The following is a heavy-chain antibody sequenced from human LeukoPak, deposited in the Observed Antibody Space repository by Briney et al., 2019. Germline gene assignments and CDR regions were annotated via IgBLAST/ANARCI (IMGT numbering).Heavy chain of an antibody. Sequence: SVKVSCKASGGTFSSYAISWVRQAPGQGLEWMGKIIPIFGIANYAQKFQGRVTITADKSTSTAYMELSSLRSEDTAVYYCARDGYNPTPLRDWGQGTLVTVSS. J-gene: IGHJ4*02. CDR1: GGTFSSYA. V-gene: IGHV1-69*04. CDR3: ARDGYNPTPLRD. CDR2: IIPIFGIA. D-gene: IGHD5-24*01.